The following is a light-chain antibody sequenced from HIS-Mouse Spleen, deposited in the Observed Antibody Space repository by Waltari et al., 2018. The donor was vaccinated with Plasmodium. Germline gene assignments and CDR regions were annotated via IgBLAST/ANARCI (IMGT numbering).Light chain of an antibody. J-gene: IGLJ3*02. CDR3: CSYAGSYTWV. Sequence: QSALTQPRSVSGSPGQSVTISCTATSSDVVASTYVSWYQQHPGKAPRLMIYDVSKRPSGVPDRFSGSKSGNTASLTISGLQAEDEADYYCCSYAGSYTWVFGGGTKLTVL. CDR2: DVS. V-gene: IGLV2-11*01. CDR1: SSDVVASTY.